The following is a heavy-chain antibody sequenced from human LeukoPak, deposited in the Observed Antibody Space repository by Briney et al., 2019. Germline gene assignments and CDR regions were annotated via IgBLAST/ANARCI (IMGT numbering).Heavy chain of an antibody. Sequence: GASVKVSCKASGYTFTSYGISWVRQAPGRGLEWMGWISAYNGNTNYAQKLQGRVTMTTDTSTSTAYRELRSLRSDDTAVYYRAITMHSRSSPWGYWGQGTLVTVSS. J-gene: IGHJ4*02. CDR2: ISAYNGNT. CDR1: GYTFTSYG. CDR3: AITMHSRSSPWGY. D-gene: IGHD6-6*01. V-gene: IGHV1-18*01.